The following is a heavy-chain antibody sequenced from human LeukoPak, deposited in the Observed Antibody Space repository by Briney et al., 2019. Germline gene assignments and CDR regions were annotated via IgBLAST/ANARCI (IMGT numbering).Heavy chain of an antibody. V-gene: IGHV4-34*01. D-gene: IGHD3-9*01. Sequence: SETLSLTCAVYGGSFSGYYWSWIRRPPGKGLEWIGEINHSGSTNYNPSLKSRVTISVDTSKNQFSLKLSSVTAADTAVYYCARQGYDILTGDDAFDIWGQGTMVTVSS. CDR3: ARQGYDILTGDDAFDI. CDR1: GGSFSGYY. CDR2: INHSGST. J-gene: IGHJ3*02.